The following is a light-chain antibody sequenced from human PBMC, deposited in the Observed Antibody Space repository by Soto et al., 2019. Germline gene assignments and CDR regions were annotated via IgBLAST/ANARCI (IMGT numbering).Light chain of an antibody. CDR1: SSDVGGYNY. Sequence: QSALTQPRSVSGSPGQSVTISCTGTSSDVGGYNYVSWYHQYPGKAPKLIIYDVTKRPSGVPDRFSGSKSGNTASLTISGLQAEDEADYFCCSYAGTYTLWVFGGGTKLTVI. CDR2: DVT. CDR3: CSYAGTYTLWV. J-gene: IGLJ3*02. V-gene: IGLV2-11*01.